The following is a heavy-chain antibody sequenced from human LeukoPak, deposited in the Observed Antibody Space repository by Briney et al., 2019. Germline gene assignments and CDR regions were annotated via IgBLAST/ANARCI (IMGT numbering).Heavy chain of an antibody. D-gene: IGHD4-17*01. CDR1: GFTFNNYA. CDR3: AKGQTTVRGYFDY. V-gene: IGHV3-23*01. Sequence: GGSRRLACAAAGFTFNNYAMSWVRQAPGKGLEWVSVISGSGGFTYYADSVKGRFTICRDNSENTLCLQMNSLRAEDTAVYYCAKGQTTVRGYFDYWGQGTLVTVSS. J-gene: IGHJ4*02. CDR2: ISGSGGFT.